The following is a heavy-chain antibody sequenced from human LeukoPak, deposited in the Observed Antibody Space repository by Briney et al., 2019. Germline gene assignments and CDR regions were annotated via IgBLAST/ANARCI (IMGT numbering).Heavy chain of an antibody. CDR1: GFTVSSNY. CDR2: IYGGGNI. J-gene: IGHJ1*01. Sequence: QSGGSLRLSCAASGFTVSSNYMNWVRQAPGKGLEWVSVIYGGGNIYYADSVKGRFTISRDNSKNTLYLQMNSLRAEDTAVYYCATPSSHAPEYFQHWGQGTLVTVSS. CDR3: ATPSSHAPEYFQH. D-gene: IGHD6-13*01. V-gene: IGHV3-53*05.